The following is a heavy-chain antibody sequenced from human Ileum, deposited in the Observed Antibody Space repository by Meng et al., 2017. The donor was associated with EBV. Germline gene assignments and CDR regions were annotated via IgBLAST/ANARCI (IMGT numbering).Heavy chain of an antibody. J-gene: IGHJ4*02. CDR3: ARDRYYDSGDYFYESLQ. CDR2: IIPIRGTT. CDR1: GCTFSSYA. D-gene: IGHD3-22*01. Sequence: QVQLMQSGAEVKKPXSSVKVSCKTSGCTFSSYAISWVRQAPGQGLEWMGGIIPIRGTTKYAQKFQGRVTINVDESTSTAYMELSGLRSEDTAVYYCARDRYYDSGDYFYESLQWGQGTLVNVSS. V-gene: IGHV1-69*01.